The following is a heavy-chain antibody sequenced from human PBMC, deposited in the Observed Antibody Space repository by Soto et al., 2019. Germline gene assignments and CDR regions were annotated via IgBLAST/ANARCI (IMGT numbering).Heavy chain of an antibody. V-gene: IGHV3-23*01. CDR2: VSIGGST. Sequence: GWSLRLACASSVFTFISYAMGWVRQGPGKGLEWVAVVSIGGSTHYADSVRGRFTISRDNSKNTLSLQMNSLTAEDTAVYFCAKRRGAGGHFDYWGQGALVTVSS. CDR3: AKRRGAGGHFDY. J-gene: IGHJ4*02. D-gene: IGHD2-15*01. CDR1: VFTFISYA.